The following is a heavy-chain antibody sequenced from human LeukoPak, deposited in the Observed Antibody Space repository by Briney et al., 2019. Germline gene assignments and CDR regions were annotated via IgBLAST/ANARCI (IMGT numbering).Heavy chain of an antibody. CDR2: INERGDIT. D-gene: IGHD3-9*01. CDR1: GFTFSKHP. CDR3: ARGDDISPGRVLDY. Sequence: PGGSLRVSCVASGFTFSKHPMSWVRQAPGNGLELVSAINERGDITKYADSVMRRFTISRDNSMNTLYLQMNSLRAEDTAVYYCARGDDISPGRVLDYWGRGTLVTVSS. J-gene: IGHJ4*02. V-gene: IGHV3-23*01.